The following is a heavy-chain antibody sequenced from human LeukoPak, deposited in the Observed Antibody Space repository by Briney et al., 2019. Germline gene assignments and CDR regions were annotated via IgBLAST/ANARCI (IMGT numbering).Heavy chain of an antibody. Sequence: GGSLRLSCAASGFSFSSYGMHWVRQAPGKGLEWVAFIRDDGVDKYCADSVGGRFTISRDNSKNTVYLQMNNLRAEDTALYYCGRHAYGGSPPLSWGQGALVTVSS. CDR1: GFSFSSYG. CDR2: IRDDGVDK. J-gene: IGHJ4*02. CDR3: GRHAYGGSPPLS. V-gene: IGHV3-30*02. D-gene: IGHD3-10*01.